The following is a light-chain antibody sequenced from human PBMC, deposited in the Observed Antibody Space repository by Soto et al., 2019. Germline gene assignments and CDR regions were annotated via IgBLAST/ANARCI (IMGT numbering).Light chain of an antibody. V-gene: IGLV1-40*01. CDR1: SSNIGAGYG. CDR3: QSYDSNLSGSL. CDR2: NYV. Sequence: QSVLTQPPSVSGAPGQRVTISCAGTSSNIGAGYGVHWYQQLPGRAPKLLIHNYVNRPSGVPDRFSGSKSGTSASLAITGLQGEDEGDYYCQSYDSNLSGSLFGGGTKVTVL. J-gene: IGLJ2*01.